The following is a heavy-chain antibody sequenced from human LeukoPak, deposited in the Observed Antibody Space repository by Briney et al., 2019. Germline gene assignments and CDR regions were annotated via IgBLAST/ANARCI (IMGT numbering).Heavy chain of an antibody. D-gene: IGHD4-17*01. CDR3: ARLRGAMTPVTSDFDY. CDR2: IYYSGST. J-gene: IGHJ4*02. CDR1: GGSINSSSYY. V-gene: IGHV4-39*01. Sequence: KPSETLSLTCTVSGGSINSSSYYWGWIRPPPGKGLEWIGRIYYSGSTYYNPSLKSRVTISVDTSKNQFSLDLRSVTAADTAVYYCARLRGAMTPVTSDFDYWGQGILVTVSS.